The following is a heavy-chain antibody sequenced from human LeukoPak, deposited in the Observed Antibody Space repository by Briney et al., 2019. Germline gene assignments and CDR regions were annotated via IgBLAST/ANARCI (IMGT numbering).Heavy chain of an antibody. CDR3: ARGGMYSTTSHFDF. V-gene: IGHV3-74*01. J-gene: IGHJ4*02. Sequence: GGSVTLSCAASGFTFTSFWMHWVPHAPGKGLVWGSRSNSGGRSTNYTDYVKGRFTNSRDNAKNTLYMQMNSVRAEDTAVYYCARGGMYSTTSHFDFWGQGTPVTVSA. CDR2: SNSGGRST. D-gene: IGHD6-6*01. CDR1: GFTFTSFW.